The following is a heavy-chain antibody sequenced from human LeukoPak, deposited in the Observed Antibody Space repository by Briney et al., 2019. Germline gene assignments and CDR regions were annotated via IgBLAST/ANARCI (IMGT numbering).Heavy chain of an antibody. V-gene: IGHV3-21*01. J-gene: IGHJ3*02. CDR3: ARLYGDYQVDAFDI. CDR2: IGSSSSYI. CDR1: GFTFSSYR. Sequence: PGGSLRLSCAASGFTFSSYRMNWVRQAPGKGLEWVSSIGSSSSYIYYADSVKGRFTISRDNAKNSLYLQMNSLRAEDTAVYYCARLYGDYQVDAFDIWGQGTMVTVSS. D-gene: IGHD4-17*01.